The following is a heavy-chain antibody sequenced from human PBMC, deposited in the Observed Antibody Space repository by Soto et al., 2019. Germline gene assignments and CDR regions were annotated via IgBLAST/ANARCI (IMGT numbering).Heavy chain of an antibody. CDR3: VRGPYNWNNIHLDY. D-gene: IGHD1-20*01. CDR2: ISSDGGST. Sequence: SGGSLRLSCSASGFTFSSYAMHWVRQAPGKGLEYVSAISSDGGSTYYADSVKGRFTISRDNSKNTLYLQMSSLRAEDTAVYYCVRGPYNWNNIHLDYWGQGTLVTVSS. V-gene: IGHV3-64D*06. J-gene: IGHJ4*02. CDR1: GFTFSSYA.